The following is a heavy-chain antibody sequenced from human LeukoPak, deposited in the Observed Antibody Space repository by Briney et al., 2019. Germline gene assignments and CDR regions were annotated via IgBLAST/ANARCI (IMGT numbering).Heavy chain of an antibody. CDR3: ARSSSGWTNDY. J-gene: IGHJ4*02. V-gene: IGHV3-30*01. CDR2: ISYDGSNK. CDR1: GFTFSSYA. Sequence: PGGSLRLSCAASGFTFSSYAMHWVRQAPGKGLEWVAVISYDGSNKYYADSMKGRFTISRDNSKNTLYLQMNSLRAEDTAVYYCARSSSGWTNDYWGQGTLVTVSS. D-gene: IGHD6-19*01.